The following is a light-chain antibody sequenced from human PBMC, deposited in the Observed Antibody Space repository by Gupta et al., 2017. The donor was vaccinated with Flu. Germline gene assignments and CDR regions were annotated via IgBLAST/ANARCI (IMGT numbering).Light chain of an antibody. CDR2: AAS. Sequence: DIQMPQSPSSLSATVGDRVTITCRASQDINTSFAWYQQKPGKPPKSLIYAASTLHAGVPSRFSGSGSGTYFTLTISSMQTEDVATYYCQQHISAPLTFGGGTKVEIK. V-gene: IGKV1-16*01. CDR1: QDINTS. J-gene: IGKJ4*01. CDR3: QQHISAPLT.